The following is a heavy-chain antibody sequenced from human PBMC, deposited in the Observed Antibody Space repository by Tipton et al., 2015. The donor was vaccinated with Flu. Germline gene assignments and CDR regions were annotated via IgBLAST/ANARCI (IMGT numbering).Heavy chain of an antibody. J-gene: IGHJ4*02. V-gene: IGHV4-34*01. CDR1: GGSFRGYY. CDR2: INDIGST. CDR3: AKRGYSYGNDY. Sequence: GLVKPSETLSLTCAVYGGSFRGYYWTWIRQPPGRGLEWIGEINDIGSTNYNPSLKRRVTISVDTSKNQFSLILSSLTAADTSVYYCAKRGYSYGNDYWGQGTLVTVSS. D-gene: IGHD5-18*01.